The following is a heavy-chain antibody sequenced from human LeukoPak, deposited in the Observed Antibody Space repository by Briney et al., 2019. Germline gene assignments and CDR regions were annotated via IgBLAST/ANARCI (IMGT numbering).Heavy chain of an antibody. CDR2: ISGSGSDV. Sequence: GGSLRLSCAASGFTFSNYGMNWVRQAPQKGLEWVSSISGSGSDVYYAASVRGRFTISRDKTKNSLYLQMDSLRAEDTAVYFCAREEDYWGRGTLVTVSS. CDR1: GFTFSNYG. J-gene: IGHJ4*02. V-gene: IGHV3-21*01. CDR3: AREEDY.